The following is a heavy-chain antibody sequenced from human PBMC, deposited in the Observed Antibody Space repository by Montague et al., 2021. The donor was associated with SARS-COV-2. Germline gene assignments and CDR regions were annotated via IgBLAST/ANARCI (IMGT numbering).Heavy chain of an antibody. V-gene: IGHV3-30-3*01. CDR3: ARGGVDYGMDV. D-gene: IGHD3-10*01. Sequence: SLRLSCAASGFTFSSYAMHWVRQAPGKVLEWVTIISYEVSNKYXXXSGKGRFTISRDNSKNTLYLQMNSPRAEDTAVYYCARGGVDYGMDVWGQGTTVTVSS. CDR1: GFTFSSYA. CDR2: ISYEVSNK. J-gene: IGHJ6*02.